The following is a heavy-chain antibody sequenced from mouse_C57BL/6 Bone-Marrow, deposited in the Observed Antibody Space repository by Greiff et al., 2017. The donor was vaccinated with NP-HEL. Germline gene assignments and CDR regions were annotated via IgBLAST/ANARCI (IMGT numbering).Heavy chain of an antibody. J-gene: IGHJ4*01. D-gene: IGHD4-1*01. CDR3: VRGGELGRGDY. CDR1: GFSFNTYA. CDR2: IRSKSNNYAT. V-gene: IGHV10-1*01. Sequence: EVQLVESGGGLVQPKGSLKLSCAASGFSFNTYAMNWVRQAPGKGLEWVARIRSKSNNYATYYADSVKDRFTISRDDSESMLYLQMNNLKTEDTAMYYCVRGGELGRGDYWGQGTSVTVSS.